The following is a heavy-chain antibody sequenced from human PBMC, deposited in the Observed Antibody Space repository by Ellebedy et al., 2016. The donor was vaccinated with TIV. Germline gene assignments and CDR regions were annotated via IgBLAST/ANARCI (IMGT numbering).Heavy chain of an antibody. V-gene: IGHV3-23*01. Sequence: GESLKISXAASGFTFTNFAMSWVRQAPGKGLGWVSSLSGSGRSTYYADSVKGRFTISRDNSKNTLYLQMNALTAEDTAIYYCAKEQGHGSATPCDSWGQGTLVTVSS. CDR1: GFTFTNFA. J-gene: IGHJ4*02. CDR2: LSGSGRST. CDR3: AKEQGHGSATPCDS. D-gene: IGHD2-2*03.